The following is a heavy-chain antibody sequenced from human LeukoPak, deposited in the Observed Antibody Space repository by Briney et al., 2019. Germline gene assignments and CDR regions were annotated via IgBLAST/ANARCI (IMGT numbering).Heavy chain of an antibody. V-gene: IGHV4-59*01. CDR1: GGSIINYY. CDR3: ARAYRGSWDGEPYYFVY. D-gene: IGHD6-13*01. Sequence: SETLSLTCTVSGGSIINYYWSWIRQPPGKGLEWIGYVYYSGTTNYNPSLKSRVTTSVDTSENQFSLKLNSVTAADTAVYYCARAYRGSWDGEPYYFVYWGQGTLGTVSS. CDR2: VYYSGTT. J-gene: IGHJ4*02.